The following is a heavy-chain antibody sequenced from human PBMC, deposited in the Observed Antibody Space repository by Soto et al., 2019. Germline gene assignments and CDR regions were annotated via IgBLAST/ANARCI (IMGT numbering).Heavy chain of an antibody. CDR3: AKDILRVGFDY. D-gene: IGHD1-26*01. CDR2: ISYDGSNK. Sequence: QVQLVESGGGVVQPGRSLRLSCAASGFTFSSYGMHWVRQAPGKGLEWVAVISYDGSNKYYADSVKGRFTISRDNSKNTLYLQMNSLRAEDTAVYYCAKDILRVGFDYWGQGTLVTVSS. CDR1: GFTFSSYG. V-gene: IGHV3-30*18. J-gene: IGHJ4*02.